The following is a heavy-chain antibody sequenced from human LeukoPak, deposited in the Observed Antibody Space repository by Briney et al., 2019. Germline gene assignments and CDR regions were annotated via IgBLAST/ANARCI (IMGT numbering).Heavy chain of an antibody. CDR2: ISAYNGNT. CDR3: ARDPFLSVDTAMALGWFDP. V-gene: IGHV1-18*01. Sequence: GASVKVSCKASGYTFTSYGISWVRQAPGQGLEWMGWISAYNGNTNYAQKLQGRVTMTTDTSTSTVYMELSSLRSEDTAVYYCARDPFLSVDTAMALGWFDPWGQGTLVTVSS. J-gene: IGHJ5*02. D-gene: IGHD5-18*01. CDR1: GYTFTSYG.